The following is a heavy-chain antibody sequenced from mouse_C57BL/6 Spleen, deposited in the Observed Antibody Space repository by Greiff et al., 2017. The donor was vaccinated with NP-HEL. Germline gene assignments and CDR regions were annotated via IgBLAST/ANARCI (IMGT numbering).Heavy chain of an antibody. D-gene: IGHD3-3*01. CDR2: INPNNGGT. CDR3: ARRSRRGYFDV. V-gene: IGHV1-18*01. Sequence: VQLQQSGPELVKPGASVKIPCKASGYTFTDYNMDWVKQSHGKSLEWIGDINPNNGGTIYNQKFKGKATLTVDKSSSTAYMELRSLTSEDTAVYYCARRSRRGYFDVWGTGTTVTVSS. J-gene: IGHJ1*03. CDR1: GYTFTDYN.